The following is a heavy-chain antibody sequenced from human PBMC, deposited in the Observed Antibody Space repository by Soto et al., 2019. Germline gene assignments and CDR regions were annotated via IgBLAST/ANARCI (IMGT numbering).Heavy chain of an antibody. CDR3: TTEHAVFGVVIVPFDY. V-gene: IGHV3-15*01. Sequence: NPGGSLRLSCAASGFTFSNAWMSCVRQAPGKGLEWVGRIKSKSDGGTTDYAAPVKGRVAISRDDSSNTLYLQMSSLKTEDTAVYYCTTEHAVFGVVIVPFDYWGQGTLVTVSS. J-gene: IGHJ4*02. CDR1: GFTFSNAW. CDR2: IKSKSDGGTT. D-gene: IGHD3-3*01.